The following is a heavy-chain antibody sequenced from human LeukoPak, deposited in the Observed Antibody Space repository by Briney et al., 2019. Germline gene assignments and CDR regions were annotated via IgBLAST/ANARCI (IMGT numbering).Heavy chain of an antibody. V-gene: IGHV3-48*01. J-gene: IGHJ4*02. CDR1: GFTFSTYN. CDR2: ITTAGNVI. D-gene: IGHD3-22*01. Sequence: GGSLRLSCAASGFTFSTYNMHWVRRAPGRGLEWFSYITTAGNVIFYADSVKGRFTISKDEAKNSLYLQMDSLRAEDTAFYYCARGGLYYDTSAYYYMNYWGQGTLVTVSS. CDR3: ARGGLYYDTSAYYYMNY.